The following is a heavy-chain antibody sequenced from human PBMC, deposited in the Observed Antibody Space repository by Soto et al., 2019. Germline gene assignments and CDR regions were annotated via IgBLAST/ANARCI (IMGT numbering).Heavy chain of an antibody. CDR2: IIPIFGTA. D-gene: IGHD3-10*01. V-gene: IGHV1-69*13. Sequence: SVKVSFKASGGTFSSYAISWVRQAPGQGLEWMGGIIPIFGTANYAQKFQGRVTITADESTSTAYMELSSLRSEDTAVYYCARDRLEYYGSGSTSLYYYYGMDVWGQGTTVTVSS. CDR3: ARDRLEYYGSGSTSLYYYYGMDV. CDR1: GGTFSSYA. J-gene: IGHJ6*02.